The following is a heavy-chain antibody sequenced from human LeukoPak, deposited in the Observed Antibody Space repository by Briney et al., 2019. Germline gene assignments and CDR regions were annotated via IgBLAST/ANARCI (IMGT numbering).Heavy chain of an antibody. V-gene: IGHV3-74*01. CDR2: INSDGSWT. CDR3: VTFYETY. D-gene: IGHD2/OR15-2a*01. Sequence: HPGRSLRLSCAASGFTFDDFALHWVRQAPGKGLVWVSHINSDGSWTGYADSVKGRFTISKDNAKNTVSLQMNNLRAEDTAVYYCVTFYETYWGRGTLVTVSS. J-gene: IGHJ4*02. CDR1: GFTFDDFA.